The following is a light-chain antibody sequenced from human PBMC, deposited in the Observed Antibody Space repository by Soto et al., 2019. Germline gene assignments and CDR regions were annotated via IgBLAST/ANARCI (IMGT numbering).Light chain of an antibody. J-gene: IGLJ1*01. CDR1: SSNIGSNP. CDR3: AAWDDSLNGYV. CDR2: SNN. Sequence: QSVLTQPPSASGTPGQRVTISCSGSSSNIGSNPVNWYQQLPGTAPKLLIYSNNQRPSGVPDRFSGSKSGTSASLAISGLQSEYEADYYCAAWDDSLNGYVFGTGTKSPS. V-gene: IGLV1-44*01.